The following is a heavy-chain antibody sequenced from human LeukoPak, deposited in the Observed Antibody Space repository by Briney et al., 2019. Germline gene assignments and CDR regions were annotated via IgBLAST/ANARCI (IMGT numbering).Heavy chain of an antibody. D-gene: IGHD2-2*01. Sequence: PGGSLRLSCAASGFTFSSYGMHWVRQAPGKGLEWVAVISYDGSNKYYADSVKGRFTISRDNSKNTLYLQMNSLRAEDTAVYYCAKALVLEVVPAGNWFDPWGQGTLVTVSS. V-gene: IGHV3-30*18. J-gene: IGHJ5*02. CDR3: AKALVLEVVPAGNWFDP. CDR2: ISYDGSNK. CDR1: GFTFSSYG.